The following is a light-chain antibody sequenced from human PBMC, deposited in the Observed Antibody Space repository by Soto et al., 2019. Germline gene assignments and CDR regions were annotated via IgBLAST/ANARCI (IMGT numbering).Light chain of an antibody. Sequence: QSALTQPASVSGSPGQSITISCTGTSSDVGGYNYVSWYQQHPGKAPKLMIYEVSNRPSGVSNRFSGSKSGNTASLTISGLPAEDEADYYCSSYTSSSIYVLGTGTKVTVL. CDR3: SSYTSSSIYV. J-gene: IGLJ1*01. V-gene: IGLV2-14*01. CDR2: EVS. CDR1: SSDVGGYNY.